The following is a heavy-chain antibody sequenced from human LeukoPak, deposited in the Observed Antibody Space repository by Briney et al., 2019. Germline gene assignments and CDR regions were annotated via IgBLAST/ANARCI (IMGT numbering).Heavy chain of an antibody. D-gene: IGHD3-9*01. CDR3: ARDQYRELVSY. J-gene: IGHJ4*02. V-gene: IGHV1-69*05. Sequence: ASVKVSCNASGGTFSSYAISWVRQAPGQGLVWMGRIIPIFGTANYAQKFQGRVTITTDESTSTAYMELSSLRSEDTAVYYCARDQYRELVSYWGQGTLVTVSS. CDR1: GGTFSSYA. CDR2: IIPIFGTA.